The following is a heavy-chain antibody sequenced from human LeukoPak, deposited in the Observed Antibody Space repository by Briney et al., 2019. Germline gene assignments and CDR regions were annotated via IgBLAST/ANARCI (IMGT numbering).Heavy chain of an antibody. J-gene: IGHJ4*02. CDR3: TTRLRNHFDY. Sequence: PGGSLRLSCATSGFTFSSFTMNWVRQAPGKGLEWVSTISDGSRDTHYAGSVKGRFTISRDDSQNIVNLQMDSLTAEDTALYYCTTRLRNHFDYWGQGTQVTVSS. CDR2: ISDGSRDT. V-gene: IGHV3-23*01. CDR1: GFTFSSFT. D-gene: IGHD5-12*01.